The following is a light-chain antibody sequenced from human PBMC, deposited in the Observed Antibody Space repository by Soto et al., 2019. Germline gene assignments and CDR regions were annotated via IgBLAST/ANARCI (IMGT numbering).Light chain of an antibody. V-gene: IGKV3-11*01. CDR2: DAS. J-gene: IGKJ4*01. CDR1: QSVSYF. Sequence: EIVFTQSPATLSLSPVESATLSCRASQSVSYFLAWYQQKPGRAPRLLIYDASNRATGIPARFSGSGSGTDFTLTLSSLAHEDFAVYSCHQRTNWPLTLGGGTKVEIK. CDR3: HQRTNWPLT.